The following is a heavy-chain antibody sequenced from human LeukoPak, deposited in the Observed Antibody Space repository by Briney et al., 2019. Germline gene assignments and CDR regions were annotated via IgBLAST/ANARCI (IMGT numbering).Heavy chain of an antibody. Sequence: SETLSLTCTVSGGSISGYYWSWIRQPPGKGLEWIGYIYYSGSTNYNPSLKSRVTISVDTSKNQFSLKLSSVTAADTAVYYCARDRARFDPWGQGTLVTVSS. D-gene: IGHD3-10*01. CDR1: GGSISGYY. V-gene: IGHV4-59*01. J-gene: IGHJ5*02. CDR2: IYYSGST. CDR3: ARDRARFDP.